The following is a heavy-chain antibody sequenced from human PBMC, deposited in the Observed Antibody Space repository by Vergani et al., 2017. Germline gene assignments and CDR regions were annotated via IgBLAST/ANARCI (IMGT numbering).Heavy chain of an antibody. V-gene: IGHV3-30-3*01. Sequence: QVQLVESGGGVVQPGRSLRLSCAASGFTFSSYAMHWVRQAPGKGLEWVAVISYDGSNKYYADSVKGRFTISRDNSKNTLYLQMNSLRAEDTAVYYCAKEPGYSYAVTDYWGQGTLVTVSS. CDR1: GFTFSSYA. CDR3: AKEPGYSYAVTDY. J-gene: IGHJ4*02. D-gene: IGHD5-18*01. CDR2: ISYDGSNK.